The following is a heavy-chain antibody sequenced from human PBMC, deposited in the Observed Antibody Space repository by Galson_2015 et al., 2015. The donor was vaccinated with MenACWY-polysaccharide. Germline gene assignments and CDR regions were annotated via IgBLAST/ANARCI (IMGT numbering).Heavy chain of an antibody. V-gene: IGHV1-8*01. D-gene: IGHD2-21*01. CDR3: ARIIARKYTFADS. CDR2: MNPNSGNT. Sequence: SVKASCKASGYTFTTYDINWVRQATGQGLEWMGWMNPNSGNTGYAQKFQGRVTMTSNSAMTTAYMELSSLRSEDTAVYYCARIIARKYTFADSWGQGTLITVSS. CDR1: GYTFTTYD. J-gene: IGHJ4*02.